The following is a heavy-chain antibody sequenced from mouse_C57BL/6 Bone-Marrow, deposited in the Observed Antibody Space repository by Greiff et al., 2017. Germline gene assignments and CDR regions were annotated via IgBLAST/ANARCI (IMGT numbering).Heavy chain of an antibody. Sequence: QVQLQQPGAELVRPGTSVKLSCKASGYTFTSYWMHWVKQRPGQGLEWLGVIDPSDSYTNYNQKFKGKATLTVDTSSSTAYMQLSSLTSEDSAVYYCAREGSHYDYLFAYWGQGTLVTVSA. D-gene: IGHD2-4*01. CDR2: IDPSDSYT. CDR3: AREGSHYDYLFAY. CDR1: GYTFTSYW. V-gene: IGHV1-59*01. J-gene: IGHJ3*01.